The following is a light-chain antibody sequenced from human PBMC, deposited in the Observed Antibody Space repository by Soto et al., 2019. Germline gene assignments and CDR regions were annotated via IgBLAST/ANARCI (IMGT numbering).Light chain of an antibody. Sequence: DIQMTQSPSTLSASVGDRVTITCRASQSISSWLAWYQQKPGKAPKLLIYDASSLESGVPSRFSGSGSGTEFTLTIRSLQPDDFATYYCKQYNSYPFGQGPKVEIK. CDR3: KQYNSYP. J-gene: IGKJ1*01. CDR2: DAS. CDR1: QSISSW. V-gene: IGKV1-5*01.